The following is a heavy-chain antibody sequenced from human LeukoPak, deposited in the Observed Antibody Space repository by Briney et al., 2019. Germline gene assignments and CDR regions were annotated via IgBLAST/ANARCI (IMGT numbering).Heavy chain of an antibody. CDR2: ICAYNGNT. CDR3: ARDGIRVVAPVGPDY. CDR1: VYTFTIYG. V-gene: IGHV1-18*01. Sequence: ASVSVSFTGSVYTFTIYGISWGRQAPGQGREWMGWICAYNGNTNYPQKLQGRVTMTTDTSPSTPSLELRSLRSADTAVYYCARDGIRVVAPVGPDYWGQGTLATVSS. D-gene: IGHD2-15*01. J-gene: IGHJ4*02.